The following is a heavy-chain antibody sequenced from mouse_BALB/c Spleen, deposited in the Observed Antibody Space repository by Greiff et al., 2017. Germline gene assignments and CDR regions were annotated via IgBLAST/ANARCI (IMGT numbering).Heavy chain of an antibody. CDR1: GYTFTSYY. CDR2: INPSNGGT. J-gene: IGHJ4*01. Sequence: QVQLQQSGAELVKPGASVKLSCTASGYTFTSYYMYWVKQRPGQGLEWIGEINPSNGGTNFNEKFKSKATLTVDKSSSTAYMQLSSLTSEDSAVYYCTRSDGNFGYYAMDYWGQGTSVTVSS. V-gene: IGHV1S81*02. D-gene: IGHD2-1*01. CDR3: TRSDGNFGYYAMDY.